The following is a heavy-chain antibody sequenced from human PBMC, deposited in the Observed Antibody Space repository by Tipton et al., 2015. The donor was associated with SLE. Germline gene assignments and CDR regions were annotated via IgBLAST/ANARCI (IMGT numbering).Heavy chain of an antibody. V-gene: IGHV4-39*07. D-gene: IGHD3-10*01. CDR3: ARGGVGGSGSPGWFDP. CDR1: GGSISSSSYY. CDR2: INHSGST. J-gene: IGHJ5*02. Sequence: TLSLTCTVSGGSISSSSYYWSWIRQPPGKGLEWIGEINHSGSTNYNPSLKSRVTISVDTSKNQFSLKLSSVTAADTAVYYCARGGVGGSGSPGWFDPWGQGTLVTVSS.